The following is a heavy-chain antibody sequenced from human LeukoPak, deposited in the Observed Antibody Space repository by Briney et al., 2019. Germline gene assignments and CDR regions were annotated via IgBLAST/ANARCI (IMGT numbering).Heavy chain of an antibody. Sequence: SETLSLTCTVSGGSISSSGYYWGWIRLPPGKGLEWIGSIYYSESTYYNPSLKSRVTISVDTSKNQFSLKLSSVTAAGTAVYYCARTGNTAVPPYFDYWGQGALVTASS. D-gene: IGHD3-10*01. CDR1: GGSISSSGYY. J-gene: IGHJ4*02. CDR3: ARTGNTAVPPYFDY. CDR2: IYYSEST. V-gene: IGHV4-39*01.